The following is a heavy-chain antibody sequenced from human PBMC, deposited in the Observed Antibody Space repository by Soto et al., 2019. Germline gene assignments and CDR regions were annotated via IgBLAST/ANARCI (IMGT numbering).Heavy chain of an antibody. CDR2: IAYDGSNK. CDR1: GVTFSSYG. V-gene: IGHV3-30*18. D-gene: IGHD6-19*01. J-gene: IGHJ6*02. CDR3: AKVTDSSGWYPYAYGLDV. Sequence: LRLSWAVSGVTFSSYGIHWVRQAPFKGLEWVAVIAYDGSNKYYADSVKGRFTISRDNSKNTLYLQMNSLRAEDTAVYYCAKVTDSSGWYPYAYGLDVWGQGTTVTVSS.